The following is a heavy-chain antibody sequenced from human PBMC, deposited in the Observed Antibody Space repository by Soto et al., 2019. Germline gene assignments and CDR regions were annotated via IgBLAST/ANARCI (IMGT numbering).Heavy chain of an antibody. D-gene: IGHD2-15*01. CDR3: ARGDCSGGSCYVRYYGMDV. Sequence: GGSLRLSCAASGFTFSSYDMHWVRQATGKGLEWVSAIGTAGDTYYPGSVKGRFTISRENAKNSLYLQMNSLRAEDTAVYYCARGDCSGGSCYVRYYGMDVWGQGTTVTVSS. CDR1: GFTFSSYD. J-gene: IGHJ6*02. V-gene: IGHV3-13*01. CDR2: IGTAGDT.